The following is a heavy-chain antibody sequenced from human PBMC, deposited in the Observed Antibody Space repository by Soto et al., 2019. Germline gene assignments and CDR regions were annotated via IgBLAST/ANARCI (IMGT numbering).Heavy chain of an antibody. J-gene: IGHJ5*02. V-gene: IGHV4-31*03. Sequence: QVQLQESGPKLVKPSQTLSLTCSVSGASISSGGHSWSWLRQHPGKGLEWIGYIDDSENTYYNPSLKIRLTMSVGRSKGQVSLHPCSVTAADSAVYFCAGLSGSYFRLPEPWGPGTLVTVSS. CDR3: AGLSGSYFRLPEP. CDR2: IDDSENT. CDR1: GASISSGGHS. D-gene: IGHD1-26*01.